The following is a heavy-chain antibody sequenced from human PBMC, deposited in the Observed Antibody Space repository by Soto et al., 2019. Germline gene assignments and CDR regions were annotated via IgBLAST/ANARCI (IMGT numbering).Heavy chain of an antibody. CDR1: GFSFTGYY. V-gene: IGHV1-2*02. D-gene: IGHD6-6*01. Sequence: EPSLKLSCKASGFSFTGYYRHWLRQAPGQGLEWMGWINAHSGGTEYAQKFQGRVTLTRDTSIATAYLTLTSLTSDDTALYYCAKDLTRQLAYWLDPWGQGTQVTVSS. CDR2: INAHSGGT. J-gene: IGHJ5*02. CDR3: AKDLTRQLAYWLDP.